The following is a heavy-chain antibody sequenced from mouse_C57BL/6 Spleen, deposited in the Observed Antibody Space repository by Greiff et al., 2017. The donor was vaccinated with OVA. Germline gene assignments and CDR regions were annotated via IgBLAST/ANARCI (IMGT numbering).Heavy chain of an antibody. D-gene: IGHD1-1*01. V-gene: IGHV1-55*01. CDR2: IYPGSGST. CDR3: ARVTTVVADDY. Sequence: QIQLQQPGAELVKPGASVKMSCKASGYTFTSYWITWVKQRPGQGLEWIGDIYPGSGSTNYNEKFKSKATLTVDTSSSTAYMQLSSLTSEDSAVYYCARVTTVVADDYWGQGTTLTVSS. CDR1: GYTFTSYW. J-gene: IGHJ2*01.